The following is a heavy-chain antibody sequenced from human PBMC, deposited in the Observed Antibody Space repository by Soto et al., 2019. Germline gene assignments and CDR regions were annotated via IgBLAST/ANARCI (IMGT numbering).Heavy chain of an antibody. CDR2: INVYNGNT. D-gene: IGHD5-18*01. CDR3: ARAIPAGYGHNTLDH. Sequence: QVQLVQSGAEVKKPGASVKVSCKASGYTFSNYGLSWVRQAPGQGLELMGWINVYNGNTDSAQKVQGRLTMTTDTSTSTAYMDLRGLGSDDTAVYYCARAIPAGYGHNTLDHWGQGTLVTVSS. CDR1: GYTFSNYG. V-gene: IGHV1-18*01. J-gene: IGHJ5*02.